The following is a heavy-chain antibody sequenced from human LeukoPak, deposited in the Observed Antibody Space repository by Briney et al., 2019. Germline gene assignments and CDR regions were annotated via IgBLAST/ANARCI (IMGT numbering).Heavy chain of an antibody. CDR2: ISSSSTYM. Sequence: GGSLRLSCAASGFTFSSYYMSWVRQAPGKGLEWVSSISSSSTYMFYADSVRGRFTISRDNAKNSLFLQMNSLRAEDTAVYYCARDRGSGWHTFDYWGQGTLVTVSS. CDR1: GFTFSSYY. D-gene: IGHD6-19*01. CDR3: ARDRGSGWHTFDY. V-gene: IGHV3-21*01. J-gene: IGHJ4*02.